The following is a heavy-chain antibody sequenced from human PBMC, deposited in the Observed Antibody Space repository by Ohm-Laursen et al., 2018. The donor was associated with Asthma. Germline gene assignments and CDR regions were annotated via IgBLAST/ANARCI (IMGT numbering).Heavy chain of an antibody. CDR1: GYTFTSYG. V-gene: IGHV1-18*04. CDR3: ALPRYSSGWYGETYYYYGMDV. J-gene: IGHJ6*02. D-gene: IGHD6-19*01. Sequence: SVKVSCKASGYTFTSYGISWVRQAPGQGLEWMGWISAYNGNTNYAQKLQGRVTMTTDTSTSTAYMELRSLRSDDTAVYYCALPRYSSGWYGETYYYYGMDVWGQGTTVTVSS. CDR2: ISAYNGNT.